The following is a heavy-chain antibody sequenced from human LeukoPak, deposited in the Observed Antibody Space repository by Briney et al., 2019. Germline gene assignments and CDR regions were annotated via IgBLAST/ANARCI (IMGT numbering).Heavy chain of an antibody. V-gene: IGHV3-30-3*01. CDR3: ARVLFGDGYRTYGMDV. CDR2: ISYDGSNK. J-gene: IGHJ6*02. CDR1: GFTFSSYA. Sequence: GGSLRLSCAASGFTFSSYAMHWVRQAPGKGLEWVAVISYDGSNKYYADSVKGRFTISRDNFKNTLYLQMNSLRAEDTAVYYCARVLFGDGYRTYGMDVWGQGTTVTVSS. D-gene: IGHD3-10*01.